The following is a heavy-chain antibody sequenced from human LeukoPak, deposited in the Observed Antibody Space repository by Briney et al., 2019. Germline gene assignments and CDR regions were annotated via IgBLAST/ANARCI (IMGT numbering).Heavy chain of an antibody. CDR2: IYYSGST. J-gene: IGHJ5*02. V-gene: IGHV4-59*01. CDR3: ARGSGYQNNWFDP. D-gene: IGHD3-22*01. CDR1: RGSIRSYY. Sequence: PSETLSLTCTVSRGSIRSYYWSWIRQPPGKGLEWIGYIYYSGSTHYNPSLKSRLTISLDTSKTQFSLKLTSVAAADTAVYYCARGSGYQNNWFDPWGQGTLVTVSS.